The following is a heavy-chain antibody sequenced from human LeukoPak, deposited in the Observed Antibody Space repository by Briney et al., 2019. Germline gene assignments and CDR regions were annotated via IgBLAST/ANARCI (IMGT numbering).Heavy chain of an antibody. D-gene: IGHD6-19*01. J-gene: IGHJ6*02. V-gene: IGHV3-30*02. CDR3: ARDSPRIAVVGAFGMDV. CDR2: IRYDGSNK. Sequence: GGSLRLSCAASGFTFRTYSMNWVRQAPGKGLEWVAFIRYDGSNKYYADSVKGRFTISRDNSKNSLYLQMNSLRAEDTAVYYCARDSPRIAVVGAFGMDVWGQGTTVTVSS. CDR1: GFTFRTYS.